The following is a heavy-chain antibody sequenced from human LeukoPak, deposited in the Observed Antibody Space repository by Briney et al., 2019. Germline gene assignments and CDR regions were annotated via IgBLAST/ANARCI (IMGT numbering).Heavy chain of an antibody. J-gene: IGHJ4*02. Sequence: GGSLRLSCAASGFTFTIYAMSWVRQAPGKGLEWVSAISGSGGSTYYADSVKGRFTISRDNSKNTLYLQMNSLRAEDTAVYSCAKALWYSSGWYGFDYWGQGTLVTVSS. D-gene: IGHD6-19*01. CDR2: ISGSGGST. CDR1: GFTFTIYA. CDR3: AKALWYSSGWYGFDY. V-gene: IGHV3-23*01.